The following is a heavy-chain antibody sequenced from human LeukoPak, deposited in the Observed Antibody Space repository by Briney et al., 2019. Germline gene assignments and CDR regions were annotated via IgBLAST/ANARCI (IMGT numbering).Heavy chain of an antibody. D-gene: IGHD6-19*01. CDR3: ARAQRGYSSGWSDY. J-gene: IGHJ4*02. CDR2: INAGNGNT. Sequence: ASVKVSCKASGYTFTSYAMHWVRQAPGQRLEWMGWINAGNGNTKYSQEFQGRVTITRDTSASTAYMELSSLRSEDMAVYYCARAQRGYSSGWSDYWGQGTLVTVSS. CDR1: GYTFTSYA. V-gene: IGHV1-3*03.